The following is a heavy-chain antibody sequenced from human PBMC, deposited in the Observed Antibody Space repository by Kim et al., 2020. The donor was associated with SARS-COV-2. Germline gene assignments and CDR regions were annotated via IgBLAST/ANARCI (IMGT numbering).Heavy chain of an antibody. D-gene: IGHD4-17*01. CDR3: ARDFYGDYALGY. V-gene: IGHV3-48*03. CDR1: GFTFSRYE. Sequence: GGSLRLSCAASGFTFSRYEMNWVRQAPGKGLEWVSYISSSGSTIYYADSVKGRFTISRDNAKNSLYLQMNSLRAEDTAVYYCARDFYGDYALGYWGQGTLVTVSS. CDR2: ISSSGSTI. J-gene: IGHJ4*02.